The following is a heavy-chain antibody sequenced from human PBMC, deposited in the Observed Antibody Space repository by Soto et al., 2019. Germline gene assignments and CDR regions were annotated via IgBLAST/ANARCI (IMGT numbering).Heavy chain of an antibody. CDR3: ATAHRGSSGYGTLCGSEYYYYGMDV. CDR1: GYTFTVYY. CDR2: INANRGGT. Sequence: ASVKVSCKASGYTFTVYYMHWVRQAPEQGLYRMGWINANRGGTNYAHKIHGCGIMTRVASIRTAYMELSRLASEGTAVYYCATAHRGSSGYGTLCGSEYYYYGMDVWGQGTTVTVSS. D-gene: IGHD5-12*01. V-gene: IGHV1-2*04. J-gene: IGHJ6*01.